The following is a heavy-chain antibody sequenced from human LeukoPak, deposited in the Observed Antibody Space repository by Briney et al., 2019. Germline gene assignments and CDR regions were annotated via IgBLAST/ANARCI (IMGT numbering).Heavy chain of an antibody. D-gene: IGHD1-1*01. V-gene: IGHV6-1*01. CDR3: ARELNWNDAFDI. CDR2: TYYRSKWYN. Sequence: SQTLSLTCAISGDSFSSNGAAWNWIRQSPSRGLEWLGRTYYRSKWYNDYAVFVKSRITINPDTSKNQFSLQLNSVSPEDTAVYYCARELNWNDAFDIWGQGTMVTVSS. CDR1: GDSFSSNGAA. J-gene: IGHJ3*02.